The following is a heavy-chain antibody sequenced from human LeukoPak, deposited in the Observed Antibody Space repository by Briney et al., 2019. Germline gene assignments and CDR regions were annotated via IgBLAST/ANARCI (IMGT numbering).Heavy chain of an antibody. Sequence: SPGGSLRLACAASGFTSSSYSMNWVRQAPGKGLEWVSSISSSSSYIYYADSVKGRFTISRDNAKNSLYLQMNSLRAEDTAVYYCARDTGWGYDLWSGYSFDYWGQGTLVTVSS. CDR2: ISSSSSYI. J-gene: IGHJ4*02. CDR1: GFTSSSYS. V-gene: IGHV3-21*01. CDR3: ARDTGWGYDLWSGYSFDY. D-gene: IGHD3-3*01.